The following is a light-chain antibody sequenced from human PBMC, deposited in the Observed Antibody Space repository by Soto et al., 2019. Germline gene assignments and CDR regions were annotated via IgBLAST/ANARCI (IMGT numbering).Light chain of an antibody. CDR1: SSDVGGYNY. J-gene: IGLJ2*01. Sequence: QSVLTQPASVSGSPGQSITISCTGTSSDVGGYNYVSWYQQHPGKAPKLMIYDVINRPSGVSNRFSGSKSGNSASLTISGLQAEDEAGYYCSSYTSSSTYVVFGGVTKLTVL. V-gene: IGLV2-14*03. CDR2: DVI. CDR3: SSYTSSSTYVV.